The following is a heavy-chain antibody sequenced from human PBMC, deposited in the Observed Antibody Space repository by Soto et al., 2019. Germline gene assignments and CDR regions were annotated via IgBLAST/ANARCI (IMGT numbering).Heavy chain of an antibody. V-gene: IGHV3-48*03. J-gene: IGHJ4*02. Sequence: GGSLRLSCAASGFTFSISEMNWVRQAPGKXLEWVSYISNSGNTIYYADSVKGRFTISRDNARNSLYLQMNSLRAEDTAVYYCARGVEMATLAVRYYFDFWGRGTLVTVSS. D-gene: IGHD5-12*01. CDR2: ISNSGNTI. CDR3: ARGVEMATLAVRYYFDF. CDR1: GFTFSISE.